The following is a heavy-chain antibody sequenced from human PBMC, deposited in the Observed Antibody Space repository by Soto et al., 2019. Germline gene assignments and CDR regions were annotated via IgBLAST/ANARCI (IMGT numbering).Heavy chain of an antibody. J-gene: IGHJ6*03. V-gene: IGHV1-69*04. D-gene: IGHD2-15*01. CDR1: GDTFITHT. Sequence: QVQLLQSGSLLKRPGSSVKISCQASGDTFITHTLTWVRQAPGQGPEWVGRIIPLLGMTDYAQRFQGRVTLTANKSTTTAYMVLGSLRSEDTAIYDCDRDKDCRVSPCFGDPDVWGKGTALTVSS. CDR3: DRDKDCRVSPCFGDPDV. CDR2: IIPLLGMT.